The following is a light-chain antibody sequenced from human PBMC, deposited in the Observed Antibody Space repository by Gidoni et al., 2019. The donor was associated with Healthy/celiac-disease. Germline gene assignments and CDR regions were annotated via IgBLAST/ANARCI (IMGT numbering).Light chain of an antibody. J-gene: IGKJ1*01. CDR3: QQYGSSPKT. Sequence: VLTSSPGTLSLSPGERATLSCRASQSVSSSYLAWYQQKPGQAPRLLIYGASSRATGIPDRFSGSGSGTDFTLTISRLEPEDIAVYYCQQYGSSPKTFGQGTKVEIK. CDR1: QSVSSSY. CDR2: GAS. V-gene: IGKV3-20*01.